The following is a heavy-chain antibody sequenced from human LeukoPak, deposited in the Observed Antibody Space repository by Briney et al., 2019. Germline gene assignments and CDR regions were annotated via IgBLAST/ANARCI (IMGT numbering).Heavy chain of an antibody. CDR3: ARLYSGYSRNLVDY. CDR2: IDDSSNKI. CDR1: GFIFSSYS. Sequence: PGGSLRLSCAASGFIFSSYSMHCVRQAPGKGLEWLSYIDDSSNKILYADSVKGRFTSARENARKYLYVQMNSLRNEDTAVYYCARLYSGYSRNLVDYWGQGTLVTVSS. J-gene: IGHJ4*02. V-gene: IGHV3-48*02. D-gene: IGHD5-12*01.